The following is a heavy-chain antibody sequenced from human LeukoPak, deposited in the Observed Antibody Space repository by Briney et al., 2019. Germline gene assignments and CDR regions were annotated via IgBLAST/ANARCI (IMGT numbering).Heavy chain of an antibody. D-gene: IGHD1-14*01. J-gene: IGHJ6*03. CDR3: ARGVAGVYFYYYMDV. CDR2: ISPNNGDT. V-gene: IGHV1-18*01. CDR1: GYTFTSYG. Sequence: ASVKVSCKASGYTFTSYGISWVRQAPGQGLEWMGWISPNNGDTHYAQKFQGTVTMTRDTSISTAYMELSSLRSDDTAVYYCARGVAGVYFYYYMDVWGKGTTVTVSS.